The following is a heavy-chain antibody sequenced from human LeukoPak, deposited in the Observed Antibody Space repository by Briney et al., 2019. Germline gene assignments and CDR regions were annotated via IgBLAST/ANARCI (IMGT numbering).Heavy chain of an antibody. V-gene: IGHV1-69*13. D-gene: IGHD3-10*01. J-gene: IGHJ4*02. CDR1: GGTFSSYA. Sequence: GASVKVSCKASGGTFSSYAISWVRQAPGQGLEWMGGIIPIFGTANYAQKFQGRVTITADESTSTAYVELSSLRSEDTAVYYCARGDSLDVLLWFGESRSWGQGTLVTVSS. CDR3: ARGDSLDVLLWFGESRS. CDR2: IIPIFGTA.